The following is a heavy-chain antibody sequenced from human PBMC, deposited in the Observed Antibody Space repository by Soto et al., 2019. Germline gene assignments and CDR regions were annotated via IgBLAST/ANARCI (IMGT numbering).Heavy chain of an antibody. CDR3: ARDNDRPQLGGNYYYILDV. D-gene: IGHD2-8*01. CDR2: IMPVFRTP. J-gene: IGHJ6*02. CDR1: GVTFRTAA. V-gene: IGHV1-69*12. Sequence: QVQLEQSGAEVKKPGSSVKVSCKASGVTFRTAAISWVRQAPGQGREWMGGIMPVFRTPDYAQKFQGRVTITADESTNTAYMELSGLRSDDTAVYYCARDNDRPQLGGNYYYILDVWGQGTTITVSS.